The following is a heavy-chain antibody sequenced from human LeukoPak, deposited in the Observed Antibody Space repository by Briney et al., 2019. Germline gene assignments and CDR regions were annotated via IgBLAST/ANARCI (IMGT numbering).Heavy chain of an antibody. CDR2: MNPNSGNT. J-gene: IGHJ4*02. V-gene: IGHV1-8*01. CDR3: ARGHDYVWGSYRFMPDY. CDR1: GYTFTSYD. Sequence: ASVKVSCKASGYTFTSYDINWVRQATGQGLEWVGWMNPNSGNTGYAQKFQGRVTMTRNTSISTAYMELSSLRSEDTAVYYCARGHDYVWGSYRFMPDYWGQGTLVTVSS. D-gene: IGHD3-16*02.